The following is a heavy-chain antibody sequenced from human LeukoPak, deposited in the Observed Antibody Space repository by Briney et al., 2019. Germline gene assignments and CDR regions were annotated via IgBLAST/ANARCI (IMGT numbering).Heavy chain of an antibody. CDR2: IYYSGST. D-gene: IGHD1-7*01. J-gene: IGHJ4*02. Sequence: PSETLSLTCTVSGGSISSYYWSWIRQPPGKGLEWIGYIYYSGSTNYNPSLKSRVTISVDTFKNQFSLKLSSVTAADTAVYYCAREKAELDPYFDYWGQGTLVTVSS. CDR3: AREKAELDPYFDY. CDR1: GGSISSYY. V-gene: IGHV4-59*01.